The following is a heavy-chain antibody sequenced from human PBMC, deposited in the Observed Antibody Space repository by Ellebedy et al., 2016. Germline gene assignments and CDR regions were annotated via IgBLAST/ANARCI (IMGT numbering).Heavy chain of an antibody. CDR1: VDSISTYY. Sequence: SENLSLTXTVSVDSISTYYWSWIRQPAGKGLEWIGRIYTSGSTNYNPSLKSRVTMSVDTSKNQVSLKLSSVTAADTAVYYCAGEVPYFYYMDVWGKGTTVTVFS. CDR2: IYTSGST. V-gene: IGHV4-4*07. CDR3: AGEVPYFYYMDV. J-gene: IGHJ6*03.